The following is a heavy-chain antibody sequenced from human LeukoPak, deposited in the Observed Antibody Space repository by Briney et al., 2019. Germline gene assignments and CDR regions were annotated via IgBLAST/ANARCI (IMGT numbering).Heavy chain of an antibody. CDR3: ARVKATVTSFDI. Sequence: SETLSLTCTVSGGSVSSRRYYWTWIRQPPGKGLEWIGYIYYSGSTNYNPSLKSRLTISLDTSKNQFSLKLSSVTAADTAVYYCARVKATVTSFDIWGQGTMVTVSS. CDR1: GGSVSSRRYY. J-gene: IGHJ3*02. CDR2: IYYSGST. D-gene: IGHD2/OR15-2a*01. V-gene: IGHV4-61*01.